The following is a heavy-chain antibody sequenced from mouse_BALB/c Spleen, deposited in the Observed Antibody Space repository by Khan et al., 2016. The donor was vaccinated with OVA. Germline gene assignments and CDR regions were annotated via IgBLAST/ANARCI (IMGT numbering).Heavy chain of an antibody. CDR3: TRLAYDGDSEGFAY. CDR2: VSTGGGYT. CDR1: GFTFSTYG. Sequence: EVELVESGGDLVKPGGSLKLSCAASGFTFSTYGMSWVRQTPDKRLEWVATVSTGGGYTYYPDSVKGRFTISRDNAKNTLYLQMSGLKSEETAMFYCTRLAYDGDSEGFAYWGQGTLVTVSA. D-gene: IGHD1-2*01. V-gene: IGHV5-6*01. J-gene: IGHJ3*01.